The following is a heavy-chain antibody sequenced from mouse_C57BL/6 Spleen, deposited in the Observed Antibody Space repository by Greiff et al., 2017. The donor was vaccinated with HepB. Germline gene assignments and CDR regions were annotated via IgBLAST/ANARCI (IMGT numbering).Heavy chain of an antibody. V-gene: IGHV1-9*01. CDR3: ARGEKALDY. Sequence: QVQLQQSGAELMKPGASVKLSCKATGYTFTGYWIEWVKQRPGHGLEWIGEILPGSGSTNYNGKFKGKATLTADKSSSTAYMQLSSLTSEDSAVYFCARGEKALDYWGQGTTLTVSS. J-gene: IGHJ2*01. CDR1: GYTFTGYW. CDR2: ILPGSGST.